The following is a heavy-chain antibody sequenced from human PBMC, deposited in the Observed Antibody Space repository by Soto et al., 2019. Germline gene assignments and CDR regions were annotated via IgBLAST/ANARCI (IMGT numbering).Heavy chain of an antibody. J-gene: IGHJ4*02. V-gene: IGHV3-30*04. CDR2: ISYDVFNT. Sequence: GGSLRLSCAVSGFTFSNFAMHWVRQAPGKGLEWVAVISYDVFNTYYADSVKGRFTISRDNSNNTLYLQMNSLRGEDTAVYFCARKTSGRYTLDYWGQGALVTVSS. CDR3: ARKTSGRYTLDY. D-gene: IGHD6-19*01. CDR1: GFTFSNFA.